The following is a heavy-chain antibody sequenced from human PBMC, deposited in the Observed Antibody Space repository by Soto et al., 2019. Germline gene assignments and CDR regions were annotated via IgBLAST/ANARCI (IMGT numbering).Heavy chain of an antibody. CDR2: ISAFNGNT. CDR3: ARDRGVAPPVAGNTHYYYYIDV. CDR1: GYSFTNYG. Sequence: QDQLVQSGAEVKKPGASVTVSCKASGYSFTNYGVTWVRQAPGQGLEWMGWISAFNGNTHYAQNLQGRVTMTTDASTSTAYMELRSLSSEHTAMYYCARDRGVAPPVAGNTHYYYYIDVWGKGTTVTVSS. J-gene: IGHJ6*03. D-gene: IGHD6-19*01. V-gene: IGHV1-18*01.